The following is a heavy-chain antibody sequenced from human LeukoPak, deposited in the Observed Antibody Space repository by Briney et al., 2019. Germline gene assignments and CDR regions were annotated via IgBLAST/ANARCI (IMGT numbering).Heavy chain of an antibody. CDR2: ISYDGSNK. CDR3: AKEYYDSSGAFDI. CDR1: GFTFSSYG. Sequence: RGSLRLSCAASGFTFSSYGMRWVRQAPGKGLEWVAVISYDGSNKYYADSVKGRFTISRDNSKNTLYLQMNSLRAEDTAVYYCAKEYYDSSGAFDIWGQGTMVTVSS. J-gene: IGHJ3*02. D-gene: IGHD3-22*01. V-gene: IGHV3-30*18.